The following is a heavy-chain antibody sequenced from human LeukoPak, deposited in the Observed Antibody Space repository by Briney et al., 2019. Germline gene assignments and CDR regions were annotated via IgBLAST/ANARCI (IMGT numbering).Heavy chain of an antibody. D-gene: IGHD3-9*01. Sequence: PGGSLRLSCAASGFTFSSYSMNWVRQAPGKGLEWVSAISGSGGSTYYADSVKGRFTISRDNSKNTLYLQMNSLRAEDTAVYYCAKSYDILTGPNDYWGQGTLVTVSS. CDR1: GFTFSSYS. CDR3: AKSYDILTGPNDY. CDR2: ISGSGGST. J-gene: IGHJ4*02. V-gene: IGHV3-23*01.